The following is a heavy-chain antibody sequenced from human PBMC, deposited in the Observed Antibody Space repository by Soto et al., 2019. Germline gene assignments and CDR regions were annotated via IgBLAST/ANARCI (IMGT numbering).Heavy chain of an antibody. V-gene: IGHV3-33*01. CDR1: GFTFSSYG. D-gene: IGHD5-12*01. CDR2: IWYDGSNK. J-gene: IGHJ5*02. CDR3: ARDGRAGRGYSGYRNWFDP. Sequence: GGSLRLSCAASGFTFSSYGMHWVRQAPGKGLEWVAVIWYDGSNKYYADSVKGRFTTSRDNSKNTLYLQMNSLRAEDTAVYYCARDGRAGRGYSGYRNWFDPWGQGTLVTVSS.